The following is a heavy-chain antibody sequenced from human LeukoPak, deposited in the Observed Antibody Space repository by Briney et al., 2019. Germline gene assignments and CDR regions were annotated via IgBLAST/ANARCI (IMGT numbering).Heavy chain of an antibody. CDR2: INHSGST. V-gene: IGHV4-34*01. CDR3: ARGKRVVPAPTMRGGFDP. Sequence: SETLSLTCAVYGXSFSGYYWSWIRQPPGKGLEWIGEINHSGSTNYNPSLKSRVTISVDTSKNQFSLKLSSVTAADTAVYYCARGKRVVPAPTMRGGFDPWGQGTLVTVSS. CDR1: GXSFSGYY. D-gene: IGHD2-2*01. J-gene: IGHJ5*02.